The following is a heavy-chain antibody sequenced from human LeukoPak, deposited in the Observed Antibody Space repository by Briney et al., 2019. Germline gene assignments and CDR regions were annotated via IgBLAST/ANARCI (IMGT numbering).Heavy chain of an antibody. D-gene: IGHD3-16*01. CDR2: IYHSGST. J-gene: IGHJ5*02. V-gene: IGHV4-30-2*01. Sequence: TLSLTCTVSGGSISSGGYYWSWIRQPPGKGLEWIGYIYHSGSTYYDPSLKSRVTISVDRSKNQFSLKLSSVTAADTAVYYCARERGARRQFDPWGQGTLVTVSS. CDR1: GGSISSGGYY. CDR3: ARERGARRQFDP.